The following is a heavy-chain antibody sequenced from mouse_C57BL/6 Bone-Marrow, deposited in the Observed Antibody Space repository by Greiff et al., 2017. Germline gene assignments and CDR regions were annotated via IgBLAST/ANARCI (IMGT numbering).Heavy chain of an antibody. J-gene: IGHJ3*01. CDR2: INPSTGGT. CDR3: AREWLLPPAD. V-gene: IGHV1-42*01. D-gene: IGHD2-3*01. Sequence: VQLKQSGPELVKPGASVKISCKASGYSFTGYYMNWVKQSPEKSLEWIGEINPSTGGTTYNQKFKAKATLTVDKSSSTAYMQLKSLTSEDSAVYYCAREWLLPPADWGQGTLVTVSA. CDR1: GYSFTGYY.